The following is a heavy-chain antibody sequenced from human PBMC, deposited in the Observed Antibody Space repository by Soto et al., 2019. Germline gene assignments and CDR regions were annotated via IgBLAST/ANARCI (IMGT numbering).Heavy chain of an antibody. Sequence: EVQLVESGGGLVQPGGSLRLSCAASGFTFSNYWMSWVRQAPGKGLEWVANIKQDGSERNYVDSVKGRFTISRDNAKNSLYLQLNSLRAEDTAVYYCARAGSENDYWCQGTLVTVSS. V-gene: IGHV3-7*05. CDR1: GFTFSNYW. J-gene: IGHJ4*02. CDR3: ARAGSENDY. D-gene: IGHD3-10*01. CDR2: IKQDGSER.